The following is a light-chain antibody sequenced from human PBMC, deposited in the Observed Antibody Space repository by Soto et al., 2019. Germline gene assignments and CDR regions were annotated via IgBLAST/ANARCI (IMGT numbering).Light chain of an antibody. CDR1: QGISVW. CDR3: QQFNYFPVT. CDR2: DAS. V-gene: IGKV1-5*01. Sequence: DIQMTQSPTTLSASVGDRVTITCRASQGISVWLAWYQQKPGKAPKLLINDASSLESGVPSRFSGSGSGTEFTLTISSLQPDDFAMYYCQQFNYFPVTFGQGTRLDIK. J-gene: IGKJ5*01.